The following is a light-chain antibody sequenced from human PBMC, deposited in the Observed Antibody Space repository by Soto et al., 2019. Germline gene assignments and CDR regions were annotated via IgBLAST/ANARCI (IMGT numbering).Light chain of an antibody. Sequence: EIVLTQSPATLSLSPGERATLSCRASQSVSSYLAWYQQKPGQAPRLLIYDASNRATGIPARFSGSGSGTDFTLTISSLEPEDFAVYYCQQRSNWPPTFGKGPR. V-gene: IGKV3-11*01. J-gene: IGKJ1*01. CDR3: QQRSNWPPT. CDR1: QSVSSY. CDR2: DAS.